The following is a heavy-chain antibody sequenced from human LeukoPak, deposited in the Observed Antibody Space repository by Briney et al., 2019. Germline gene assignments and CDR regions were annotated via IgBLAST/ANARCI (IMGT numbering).Heavy chain of an antibody. J-gene: IGHJ4*02. CDR2: ISSSGSTI. CDR3: ARELGIAVAGMGDY. CDR1: GFTFSSYE. V-gene: IGHV3-48*03. Sequence: GGSLRLSCAASGFTFSSYEMNWVRQAPGKGLEWASYISSSGSTIYYADSVKGRFTISRDNAKNSLYLRMNSLRAEDTAVYYCARELGIAVAGMGDYWGQGTLVTVSS. D-gene: IGHD6-19*01.